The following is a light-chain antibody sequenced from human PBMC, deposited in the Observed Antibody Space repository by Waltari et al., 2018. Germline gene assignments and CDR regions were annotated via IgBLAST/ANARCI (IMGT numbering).Light chain of an antibody. CDR1: QGISNH. Sequence: LTQSPATLSLSPGERVTITCRASQGISNHLAWYQQKPGKAPKLLIYAALTLQIGVPSRFSGSGSGTEFTLTISSLQPEDFATYYCQQFNSYPRTFGQGTRVEIK. J-gene: IGKJ1*01. CDR2: AAL. CDR3: QQFNSYPRT. V-gene: IGKV1-9*01.